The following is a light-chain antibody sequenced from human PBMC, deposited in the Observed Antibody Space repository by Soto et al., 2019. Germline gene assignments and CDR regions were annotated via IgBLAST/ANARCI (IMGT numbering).Light chain of an antibody. V-gene: IGKV1-27*01. CDR2: AAS. J-gene: IGKJ1*01. CDR1: QGILDY. CDR3: QKYNTAPQT. Sequence: DIQMTQSPSSLSASVGDRVTITCRASQGILDYVAWFQQKPGKAPRLLIYAASTLHSGVPSRFSGSGSGTDFTLTIRSLQPEDVATYYCQKYNTAPQTFGQGTKVEIK.